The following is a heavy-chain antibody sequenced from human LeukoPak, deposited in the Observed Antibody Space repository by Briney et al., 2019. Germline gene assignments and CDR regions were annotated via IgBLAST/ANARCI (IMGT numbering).Heavy chain of an antibody. CDR1: GFTFDDYA. Sequence: GGSLRLSCAASGFTFDDYAMHWVRQAPGKGLECVAVISYDGDNKYYADSVKGRFTISRDNSKNTLYLQMNSLRAEDTAIYYCARDYYDRSGYYYGQNWGQGTLVTVSS. J-gene: IGHJ4*02. CDR2: ISYDGDNK. D-gene: IGHD3-22*01. CDR3: ARDYYDRSGYYYGQN. V-gene: IGHV3-30-3*01.